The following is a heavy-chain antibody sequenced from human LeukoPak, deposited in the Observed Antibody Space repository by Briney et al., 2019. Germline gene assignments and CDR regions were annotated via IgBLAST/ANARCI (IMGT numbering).Heavy chain of an antibody. Sequence: PGGSLRLSCGASRFTFSNYWMSWVRQAPGKGLEWVANIKQDGSERYYADSVKGRFTISRDNAKNSLYLQMNSLRAEDTAVYFCATKSVTRYFDYWGQGNLVTVSS. CDR2: IKQDGSER. D-gene: IGHD4-11*01. CDR3: ATKSVTRYFDY. CDR1: RFTFSNYW. J-gene: IGHJ4*02. V-gene: IGHV3-7*01.